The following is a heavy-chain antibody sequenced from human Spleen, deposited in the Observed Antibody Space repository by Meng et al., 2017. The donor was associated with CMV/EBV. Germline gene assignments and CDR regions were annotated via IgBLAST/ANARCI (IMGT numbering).Heavy chain of an antibody. V-gene: IGHV1-2*02. CDR1: YPFADSY. CDR3: ARTLKFYDSRGYPPLDY. Sequence: YPFADSYIYWVRQAPGQGLAWMGWINPSSGDTKYAQKFQGRVTLTRDTSLSTAYMELSRLTSDDTAVYYCARTLKFYDSRGYPPLDYWGQGTLVTVSS. D-gene: IGHD3-22*01. J-gene: IGHJ4*02. CDR2: INPSSGDT.